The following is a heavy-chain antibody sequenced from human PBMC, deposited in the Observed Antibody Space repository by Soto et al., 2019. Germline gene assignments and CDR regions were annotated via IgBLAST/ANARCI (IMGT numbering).Heavy chain of an antibody. V-gene: IGHV3-30-3*01. CDR1: GFTFSSYA. Sequence: QPGGSLTLFCAASGFTFSSYAMHWVRQAPGKGLEWVAVISYDGSNKYYADSVKGRFTISRDNSKNTLYLQMNSLRAEDTAVYYCARDEQAHIVVVTATKPGAYWGQGXLVTVPS. CDR2: ISYDGSNK. CDR3: ARDEQAHIVVVTATKPGAY. J-gene: IGHJ4*02. D-gene: IGHD2-21*02.